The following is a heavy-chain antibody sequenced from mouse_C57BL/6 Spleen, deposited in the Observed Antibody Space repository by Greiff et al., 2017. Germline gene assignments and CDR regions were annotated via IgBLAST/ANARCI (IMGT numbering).Heavy chain of an antibody. V-gene: IGHV1-76*01. D-gene: IGHD6-1*01. CDR3: ARSLYPYYAMDY. Sequence: VQLQQSGAELVRPGASVKLSCKASGYTFTDYYINWVKQRPGQGLEWIARIYPGSGNTYYNEKFKGKATLTAEKSSSTAYMQLSSLTSEDSAVYFCARSLYPYYAMDYWGQGTSVTVSS. CDR2: IYPGSGNT. CDR1: GYTFTDYY. J-gene: IGHJ4*01.